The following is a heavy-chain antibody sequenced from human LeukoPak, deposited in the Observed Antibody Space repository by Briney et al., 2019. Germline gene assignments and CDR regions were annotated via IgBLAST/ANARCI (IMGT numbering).Heavy chain of an antibody. CDR1: GSTFSSYS. V-gene: IGHV3-21*01. J-gene: IGHJ5*02. Sequence: PGGSLRLSCAASGSTFSSYSMNWVRQAPEKGLEWVSSISSSSYIYYADSVKGRFTISRDNAKNSLYLQMNSLRAEDTAVYYCASSIVGATPWFDPWGQGTLVTVSS. CDR3: ASSIVGATPWFDP. CDR2: ISSSSYI. D-gene: IGHD1-26*01.